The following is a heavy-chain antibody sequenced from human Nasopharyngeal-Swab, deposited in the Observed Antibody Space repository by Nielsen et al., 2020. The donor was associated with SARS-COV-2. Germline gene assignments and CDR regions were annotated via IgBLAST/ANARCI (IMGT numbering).Heavy chain of an antibody. Sequence: GESLKISCAGSGVTFSNAWMSWVRQAPGKGLEWVGRIKSKSDGGTTDYAAPVKGRFTISRDDSNNMLYLQMNSLKTEDTAVYYCTTWYMDVWGKVTTVTVSS. V-gene: IGHV3-15*01. CDR2: IKSKSDGGTT. CDR1: GVTFSNAW. J-gene: IGHJ6*03. CDR3: TTWYMDV.